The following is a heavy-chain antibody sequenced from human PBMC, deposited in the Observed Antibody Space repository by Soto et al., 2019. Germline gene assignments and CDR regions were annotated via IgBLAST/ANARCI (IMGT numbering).Heavy chain of an antibody. V-gene: IGHV4-59*01. CDR3: ARANYILTGYSILFDY. CDR2: IYYSGST. CDR1: GGSISSYY. Sequence: SETLSLTCTVSGGSISSYYWSWIRQPPGKGLEWIGYIYYSGSTNYNPSLKSRVTISVDTSKNQFSLKLSSVTAANTAVYYCARANYILTGYSILFDYWCQGILVSVSS. D-gene: IGHD3-9*01. J-gene: IGHJ4*02.